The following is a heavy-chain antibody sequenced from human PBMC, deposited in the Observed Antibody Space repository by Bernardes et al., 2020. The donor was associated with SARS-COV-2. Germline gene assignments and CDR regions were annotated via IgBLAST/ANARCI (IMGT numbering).Heavy chain of an antibody. J-gene: IGHJ6*02. Sequence: SETLSRTCTVSGGSIRTYYWSWIRQTPGKGLEWIGHIYYNGKTSYNPSLKSRVTISVDTSKNDFTLNLSPVTAADTAVYYCARDLYGGGGVWGQGTTVTVSS. CDR2: IYYNGKT. V-gene: IGHV4-59*01. D-gene: IGHD2-21*01. CDR3: ARDLYGGGGV. CDR1: GGSIRTYY.